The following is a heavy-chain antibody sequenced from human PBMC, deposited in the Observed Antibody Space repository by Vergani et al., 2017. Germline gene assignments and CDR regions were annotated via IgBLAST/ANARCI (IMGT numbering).Heavy chain of an antibody. J-gene: IGHJ6*02. V-gene: IGHV1-69*01. Sequence: QVQLVQSGAEVKKPGSSVKVSCKASGGTFSSYAISWVRQAPGQGLEWMGGIIPIFGTANYAQKFQGRVTITADESTSIAYMELSSLRSEDTAVYYCARDGILGFGESGDYYYGMDVWGQGTTVTVSS. CDR3: ARDGILGFGESGDYYYGMDV. D-gene: IGHD3-10*01. CDR1: GGTFSSYA. CDR2: IIPIFGTA.